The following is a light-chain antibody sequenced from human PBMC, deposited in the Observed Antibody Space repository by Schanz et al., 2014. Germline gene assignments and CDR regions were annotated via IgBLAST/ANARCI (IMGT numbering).Light chain of an antibody. CDR1: QSLLYSYNNKNY. J-gene: IGKJ5*01. Sequence: DIVMTQSPDSLAVSLGERATINCRSSQSLLYSYNNKNYLAWYQQRPGQPPKLLLSWASSREYGVPDRFSGSGSGSDFTLTISRLQAEDVAVYFCQQYYNTPVTFGQGTRLDIK. V-gene: IGKV4-1*01. CDR3: QQYYNTPVT. CDR2: WAS.